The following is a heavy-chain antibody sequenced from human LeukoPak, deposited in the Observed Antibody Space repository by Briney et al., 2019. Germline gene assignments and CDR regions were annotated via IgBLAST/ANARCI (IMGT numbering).Heavy chain of an antibody. V-gene: IGHV3-33*01. CDR1: GFSFSSYG. D-gene: IGHD5-18*01. CDR3: ARGRGIQLWLRNWFDP. CDR2: IWYDGSKT. J-gene: IGHJ5*02. Sequence: PGGSLRLSCAASGFSFSSYGMHWVRQAPGKGLEWVAIIWYDGSKTYYADSVRGRFTISRDNSKSTMDLQMNSLRAEDTAVYYCARGRGIQLWLRNWFDPWGQGTLVTVSS.